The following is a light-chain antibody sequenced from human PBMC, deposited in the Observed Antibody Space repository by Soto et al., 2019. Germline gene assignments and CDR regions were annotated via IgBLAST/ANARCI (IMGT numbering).Light chain of an antibody. V-gene: IGLV1-44*01. J-gene: IGLJ3*02. CDR2: SSN. CDR1: ISNIGSNT. CDR3: AAWDDSLNGWV. Sequence: QSVLTQPPSASGTPGQRVTISCSGGISNIGSNTVTWYQQLPGTAPKLLIYSSNQRPSGVPDRFSGSRSGTSGSLAISGLQSEDEADYYCAAWDDSLNGWVFGGRTKVTVL.